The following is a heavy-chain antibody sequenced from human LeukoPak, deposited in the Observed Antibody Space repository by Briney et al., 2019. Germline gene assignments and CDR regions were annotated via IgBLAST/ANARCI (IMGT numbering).Heavy chain of an antibody. J-gene: IGHJ4*02. CDR3: ARDQQLAHFDS. CDR1: GGSIRSSYYY. V-gene: IGHV4-31*03. D-gene: IGHD1-1*01. Sequence: SETLSLTCTVSGGSIRSSYYYWHWVRQHPGKGLEWIGNIYHSGDTDYNPSLRSRVTISVDTSMNQFSLKLNSVTAADTAVYYCARDQQLAHFDSWGQGTLVTVSS. CDR2: IYHSGDT.